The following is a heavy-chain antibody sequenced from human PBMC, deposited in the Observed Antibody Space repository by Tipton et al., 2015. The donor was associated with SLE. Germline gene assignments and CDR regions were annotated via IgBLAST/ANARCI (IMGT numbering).Heavy chain of an antibody. Sequence: TLSLTCTVSGGSTSSSIPYWGWIRQPPGKGLEWIGNIYHTGTTHYNPSLKSRVTMSVDTSRSQFSLKLSSVTAADTAVYYCARLGVVVTAIDYWGQGTLVTVSS. D-gene: IGHD2-21*02. CDR1: GGSTSSSIPY. CDR3: ARLGVVVTAIDY. CDR2: IYHTGTT. V-gene: IGHV4-39*01. J-gene: IGHJ4*02.